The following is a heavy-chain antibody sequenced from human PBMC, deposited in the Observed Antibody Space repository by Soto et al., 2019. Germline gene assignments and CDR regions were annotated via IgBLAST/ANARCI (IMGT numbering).Heavy chain of an antibody. V-gene: IGHV3-30*18. J-gene: IGHJ4*02. Sequence: PGGSLRLSCAASRFTFSSYSMNWVRQAPGKGLEWVADISSNGSSKDYADSVKGRFTISRDNSKSTLYLQMNSLRAEGTAVYYCAKDRSGSWTLDYWGQGTQVTVSS. CDR1: RFTFSSYS. CDR2: ISSNGSSK. D-gene: IGHD3-3*01. CDR3: AKDRSGSWTLDY.